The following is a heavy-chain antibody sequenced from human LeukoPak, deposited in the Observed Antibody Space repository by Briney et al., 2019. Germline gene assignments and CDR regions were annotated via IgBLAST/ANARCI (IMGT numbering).Heavy chain of an antibody. Sequence: GGSLRLSCAASGFTFSTYWMHWVRQAPGKGLAWVSRIITDGSSTGYADSVKGRFTISRDNAKNTLYLQMNSLRAEDTAVYYCAREDVNIAVAASGPFDIWGQGTMVTVSS. CDR3: AREDVNIAVAASGPFDI. CDR1: GFTFSTYW. J-gene: IGHJ3*02. V-gene: IGHV3-74*01. CDR2: IITDGSST. D-gene: IGHD6-19*01.